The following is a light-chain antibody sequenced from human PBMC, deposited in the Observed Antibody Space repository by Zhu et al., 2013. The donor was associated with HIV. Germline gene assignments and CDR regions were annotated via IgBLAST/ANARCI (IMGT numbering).Light chain of an antibody. CDR1: QSVGSTF. V-gene: IGKV3-20*01. J-gene: IGKJ2*01. Sequence: DIVLTQSPGTLSLSPGESATLSCRTSQSVGSTFLAWYQQKPGQAPRLLIYGASTRATGIPDRFSGSGSGTDFTLTISRLEPEDFAVYYCLKYGDSPYTFGQGTKLEIK. CDR2: GAS. CDR3: LKYGDSPYT.